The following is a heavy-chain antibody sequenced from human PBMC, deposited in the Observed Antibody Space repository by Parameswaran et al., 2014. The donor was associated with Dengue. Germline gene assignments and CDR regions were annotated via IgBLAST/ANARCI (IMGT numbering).Heavy chain of an antibody. CDR3: ARGYGSGKGWFDP. CDR2: IKQDGSEK. D-gene: IGHD3-10*01. V-gene: IGHV3-7*01. J-gene: IGHJ5*02. Sequence: VRQAPGKGLEWVANIKQDGSEKYYVDSVKGRFTISRDNAKNSLYLQMNSLRAEDTAVYYCARGYGSGKGWFDPWGQGTLVTVSS.